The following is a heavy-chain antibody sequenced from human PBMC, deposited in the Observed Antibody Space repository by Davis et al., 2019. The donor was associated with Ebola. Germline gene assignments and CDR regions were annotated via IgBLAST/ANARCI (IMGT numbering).Heavy chain of an antibody. Sequence: GESLKISCAASGFTFSSYAMSWVRQAPGKGLEWVSAISGSGGSTYYADSVKGRFTISRDNSKNTLYLQMNSLRAEDTAVYYCTTGGMFDWGQGTLVTVSS. D-gene: IGHD3-10*02. CDR2: ISGSGGST. CDR3: TTGGMFD. CDR1: GFTFSSYA. J-gene: IGHJ4*02. V-gene: IGHV3-23*01.